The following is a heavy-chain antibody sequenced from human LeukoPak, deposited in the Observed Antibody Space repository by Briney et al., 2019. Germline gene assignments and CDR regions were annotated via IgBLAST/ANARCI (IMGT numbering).Heavy chain of an antibody. CDR1: GFTFSSYA. D-gene: IGHD6-13*01. CDR3: AKATFASSWNLYFDY. Sequence: GGSLRLSCAASGFTFSSYAMSWVRQDPGKGLEWVAAISASGGSTYYPDSVKGRFTISRDNSKNTLYLQMNSLRAEDTAVYYCAKATFASSWNLYFDYWGQGTLVTVSS. V-gene: IGHV3-23*01. CDR2: ISASGGST. J-gene: IGHJ4*02.